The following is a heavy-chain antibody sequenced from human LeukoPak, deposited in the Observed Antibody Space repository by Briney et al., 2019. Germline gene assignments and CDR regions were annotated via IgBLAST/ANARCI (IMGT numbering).Heavy chain of an antibody. CDR3: ARVDPHCSGGSCYETRFDP. D-gene: IGHD2-15*01. Sequence: ASVEVPCKASGYTFTGYYMHWVRQAPGQGLEWMGWINPNSGGTNYAQKFQGRVTMTRDTSISTAYMELSRLRSDDTAVYYCARVDPHCSGGSCYETRFDPWGQGTLVTVSS. CDR2: INPNSGGT. J-gene: IGHJ5*02. CDR1: GYTFTGYY. V-gene: IGHV1-2*02.